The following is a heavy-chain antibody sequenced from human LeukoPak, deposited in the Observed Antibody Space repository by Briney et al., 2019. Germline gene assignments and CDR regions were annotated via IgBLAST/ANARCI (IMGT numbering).Heavy chain of an antibody. Sequence: GGSLRLSCAASGFTFSTYWMTWVRQAPGKGLEWVANIKQDGSAKYYVDSLRGRFSISRDNVKNSLFLQMNSLRAEDTAVYYCAKETSSSFDYWGQGTLVTVSS. J-gene: IGHJ4*02. V-gene: IGHV3-7*03. CDR3: AKETSSSFDY. D-gene: IGHD6-6*01. CDR1: GFTFSTYW. CDR2: IKQDGSAK.